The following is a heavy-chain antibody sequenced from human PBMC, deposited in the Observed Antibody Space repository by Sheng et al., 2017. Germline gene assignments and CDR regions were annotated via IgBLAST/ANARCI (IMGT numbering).Heavy chain of an antibody. CDR2: VSYDGNKK. V-gene: IGHV3-30*18. J-gene: IGHJ4*02. Sequence: QVQLVQSGGDVVRPGRSLRLSCAASGFSFSNHGFHWVRQAPGKGLEWLAVVSYDGNKKYYADSVKGRFTISRDNSDNTLYLQMDSLNPEDTAVYYCAKVGIVGATLYYLDSWGLGTLVTVSS. D-gene: IGHD1-26*01. CDR3: AKVGIVGATLYYLDS. CDR1: GFSFSNHG.